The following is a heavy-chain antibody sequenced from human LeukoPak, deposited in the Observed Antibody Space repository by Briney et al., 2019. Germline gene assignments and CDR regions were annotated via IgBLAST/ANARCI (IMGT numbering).Heavy chain of an antibody. CDR1: GGSISSYY. J-gene: IGHJ3*02. Sequence: SETLSLTCTVSGGSISSYYWNWIRQPAGKGPEWIGRIYTSGSTNYNPSLKSRVTMSVDTSKNQFSLKLSSVTAADTAVYYCSREVDYYDSSGYYSDAFDIWGQGTMVTVSS. D-gene: IGHD3-22*01. V-gene: IGHV4-4*07. CDR2: IYTSGST. CDR3: SREVDYYDSSGYYSDAFDI.